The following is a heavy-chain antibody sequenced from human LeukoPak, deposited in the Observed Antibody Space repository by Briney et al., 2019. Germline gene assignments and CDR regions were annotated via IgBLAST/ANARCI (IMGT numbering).Heavy chain of an antibody. J-gene: IGHJ2*01. V-gene: IGHV3-30*04. D-gene: IGHD3-10*01. Sequence: GTSLRLSCAASGFSISTYSMHWVRQVPGKGLEWAAVLSSLGRQGYYADSVKGRFTISGDNSKNTLFLQMNSLRVEDTGLYYCARAFAGAPFDLWGRGTLVTVSS. CDR3: ARAFAGAPFDL. CDR2: LSSLGRQG. CDR1: GFSISTYS.